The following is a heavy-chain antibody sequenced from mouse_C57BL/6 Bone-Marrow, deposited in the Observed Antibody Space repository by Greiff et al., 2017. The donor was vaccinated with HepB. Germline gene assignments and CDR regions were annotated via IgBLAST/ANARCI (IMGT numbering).Heavy chain of an antibody. D-gene: IGHD1-1*01. Sequence: EVKVEESGGGLVQPGESLKLSCESNEYEFPSHDMSWVRKTPEKRLELVAAINSDGGSTYYPDTMERRFIISRDNTKKTLYLQMSSLRSEDTALYYCARQGSSLYWYFDVWGTGTTVTVSS. J-gene: IGHJ1*03. V-gene: IGHV5-2*03. CDR3: ARQGSSLYWYFDV. CDR2: INSDGGST. CDR1: EYEFPSHD.